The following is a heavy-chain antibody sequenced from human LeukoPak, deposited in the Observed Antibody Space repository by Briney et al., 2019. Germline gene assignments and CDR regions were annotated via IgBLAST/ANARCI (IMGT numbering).Heavy chain of an antibody. D-gene: IGHD3-3*01. J-gene: IGHJ6*03. CDR2: IKSKTDGGTT. CDR3: TAKDITIFGVVITSGGNYYMDV. CDR1: GFTFSSYA. Sequence: PGGSLRLSCAASGFTFSSYAMSWVRQAPGKGLEWVGRIKSKTDGGTTDYAAPVKGRFTISRDDSKNTLYLQMNSLKTEDTAVYYCTAKDITIFGVVITSGGNYYMDVWGKGTTVTVSS. V-gene: IGHV3-15*01.